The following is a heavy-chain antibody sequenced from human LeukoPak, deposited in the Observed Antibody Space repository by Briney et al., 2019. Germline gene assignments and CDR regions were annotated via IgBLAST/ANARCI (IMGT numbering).Heavy chain of an antibody. J-gene: IGHJ4*02. CDR1: GFTFSSYR. CDR3: ARDGVVVAAPDY. Sequence: GGSLRLSCAVSGFTFSSYRMTWVRQAPEKGLEWVASIKQDGSEKSYVDSVKGRFTISRDDAKNSLYLQMNSLRAEDTAVYYCARDGVVVAAPDYWGQGTLVTVSS. CDR2: IKQDGSEK. D-gene: IGHD2-15*01. V-gene: IGHV3-7*01.